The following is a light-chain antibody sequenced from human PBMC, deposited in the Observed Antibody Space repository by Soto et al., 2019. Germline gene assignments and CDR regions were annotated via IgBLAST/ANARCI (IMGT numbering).Light chain of an antibody. CDR3: QQYGSSRWT. CDR1: QSVSSTY. Sequence: EIVLTQSPDTLSLFPGERATLSCRPSQSVSSTYLAWYQQKPGQAPRLLIFGASSRATGIPDRFSGSGSGTDFTLTISRLEPEDFAVYYCQQYGSSRWTFGQGTKVEIK. CDR2: GAS. V-gene: IGKV3-20*01. J-gene: IGKJ1*01.